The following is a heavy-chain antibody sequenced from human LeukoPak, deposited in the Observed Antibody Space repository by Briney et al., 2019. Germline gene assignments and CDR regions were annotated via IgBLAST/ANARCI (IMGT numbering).Heavy chain of an antibody. CDR2: INSDGSST. Sequence: GGSLRLSCSASGFTLSNFWIHWVRQAPGKGLVWVSRINSDGSSTSYADSGKGRFTISRDNAKNTLYLQMNSLRAEDTAVYYCAREGTYYDILTGCFDLWGRGTLVTVSS. CDR1: GFTLSNFW. CDR3: AREGTYYDILTGCFDL. V-gene: IGHV3-74*01. D-gene: IGHD3-9*01. J-gene: IGHJ2*01.